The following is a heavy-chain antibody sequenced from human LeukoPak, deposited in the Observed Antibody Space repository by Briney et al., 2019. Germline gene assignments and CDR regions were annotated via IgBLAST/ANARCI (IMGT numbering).Heavy chain of an antibody. CDR3: AKDSGSGSYYPTNWFDP. J-gene: IGHJ5*02. CDR2: ISWDGDNT. Sequence: GGSLRLSCAASGFTFDDYTMHWVRQAPGKGLEWVSLISWDGDNTYYADSVKGRFTISRDNSKNSLYLQMNSLRAEDTALYYCAKDSGSGSYYPTNWFDPWGQGTLVTVSS. V-gene: IGHV3-43D*03. CDR1: GFTFDDYT. D-gene: IGHD3-10*01.